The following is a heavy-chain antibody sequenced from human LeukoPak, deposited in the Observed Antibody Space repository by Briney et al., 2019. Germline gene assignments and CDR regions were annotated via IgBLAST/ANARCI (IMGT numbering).Heavy chain of an antibody. CDR3: ARGPRMRYTAIVY. J-gene: IGHJ4*02. Sequence: PSETLSLTCAVYGGSLSGYYSSWIRQPPGKGLERIGEINHSGSTNYNPSLKSRVTIAVDTSKNQFSLKLSSVTAADTAVYYCARGPRMRYTAIVYWGQGALVTVSS. CDR2: INHSGST. CDR1: GGSLSGYY. D-gene: IGHD5-18*01. V-gene: IGHV4-34*01.